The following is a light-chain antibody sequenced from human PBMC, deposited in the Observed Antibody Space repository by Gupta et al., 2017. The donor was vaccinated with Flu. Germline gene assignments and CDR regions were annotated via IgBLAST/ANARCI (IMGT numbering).Light chain of an antibody. J-gene: IGKJ1*01. CDR1: QSVRNNY. CDR3: QHDGSTPMT. Sequence: GTLLLSPGGRATPSCRARQSVRNNYLAWYQQKPGQPPRLLIYGASNRANGLPDRCSGSGCGKEFTLTIRRLEPEDVAVYYCQHDGSTPMTFGQGTKVEIK. CDR2: GAS. V-gene: IGKV3-20*01.